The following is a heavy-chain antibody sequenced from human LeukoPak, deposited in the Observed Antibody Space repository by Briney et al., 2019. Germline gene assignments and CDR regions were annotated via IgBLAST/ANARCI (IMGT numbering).Heavy chain of an antibody. CDR3: ARWGYSGAFDI. V-gene: IGHV4-38-2*02. J-gene: IGHJ3*02. Sequence: PSETLSLTCTVSGYSISSGYYWGWIRQPPGKGLEWIGSIYHSGSTYYNPSLKSRVTISVDTSKNQFSLKLSSVTAADTAVYYCARWGYSGAFDIWGQGTMVTVSS. CDR1: GYSISSGYY. CDR2: IYHSGST. D-gene: IGHD3-16*01.